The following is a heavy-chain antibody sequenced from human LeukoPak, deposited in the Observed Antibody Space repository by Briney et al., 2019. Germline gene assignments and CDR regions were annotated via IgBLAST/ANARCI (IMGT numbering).Heavy chain of an antibody. Sequence: PSETLSLTCTVSGGSISSYYWSWIRQPAGKGLEWIGRIYTSGSTNYNPSLKSRVTMSVDTSKNQFSLKLSSVTAADTAVYYCARGRITMVRGYQLDPWGQGTLVTVSS. J-gene: IGHJ5*01. V-gene: IGHV4-4*07. CDR2: IYTSGST. D-gene: IGHD3-10*01. CDR3: ARGRITMVRGYQLDP. CDR1: GGSISSYY.